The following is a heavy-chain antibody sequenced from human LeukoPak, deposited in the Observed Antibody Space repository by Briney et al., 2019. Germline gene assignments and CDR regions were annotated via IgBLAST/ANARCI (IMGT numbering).Heavy chain of an antibody. CDR3: ARAGTDGYSHFDY. D-gene: IGHD3-22*01. V-gene: IGHV4-34*01. CDR1: GGSFSGYY. Sequence: SETLSLTCAVYGGSFSGYYWSWIRQPPGKGLEWIGEINHSGSTNYNPSLKSRVTMSLDTSKNQFSLKLSSVTAADTAVYYCARAGTDGYSHFDYWGQGTLVTVSS. CDR2: INHSGST. J-gene: IGHJ4*02.